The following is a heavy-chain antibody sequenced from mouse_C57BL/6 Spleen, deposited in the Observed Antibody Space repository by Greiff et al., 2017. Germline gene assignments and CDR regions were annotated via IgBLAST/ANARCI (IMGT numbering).Heavy chain of an antibody. CDR3: ARSLYYCNYFYAMDY. CDR1: GYAFSSSW. V-gene: IGHV1-82*01. J-gene: IGHJ4*01. Sequence: VQLQQSGPELVKPGASVKISCKASGYAFSSSWMNWVKQRPGKGLEWIGRIYPGDGDTNYNGKFKGKATLTADKSSSTAYMQLSSLTSEDSAVYFCARSLYYCNYFYAMDYWGQGTSVTVSS. D-gene: IGHD2-1*01. CDR2: IYPGDGDT.